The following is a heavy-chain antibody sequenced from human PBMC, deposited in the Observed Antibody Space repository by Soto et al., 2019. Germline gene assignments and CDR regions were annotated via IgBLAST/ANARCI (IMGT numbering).Heavy chain of an antibody. CDR1: GSPVTTYY. D-gene: IGHD3-3*01. J-gene: IGHJ3*02. CDR2: INNRGNT. Sequence: QVQVQQWGAGLLKPSETLSLTCAVDGSPVTTYYWTWIRQPPGKGLEWVGEINNRGNTNYNPSLKRRLTVSLDTSKTQFSLKLTSVTAADTAVYYCARVQVRRGNGSGYLNGFDIWGQGTMVTVSS. V-gene: IGHV4-34*01. CDR3: ARVQVRRGNGSGYLNGFDI.